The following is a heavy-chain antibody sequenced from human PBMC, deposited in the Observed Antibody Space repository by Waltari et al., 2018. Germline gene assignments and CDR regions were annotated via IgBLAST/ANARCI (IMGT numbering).Heavy chain of an antibody. CDR2: IYYSGSP. Sequence: QVHLQESGPGLVKPSETLSLTCTVSGGSVSSGSYYWSWIRQPPGKGLEWIGYIYYSGSPNYNPSLKSRVTISVDTAKNQFSLKLSSVTAADTAVYYCARGRSGSYSLDAFDIWGQGTMVTVSS. CDR1: GGSVSSGSYY. CDR3: ARGRSGSYSLDAFDI. J-gene: IGHJ3*02. D-gene: IGHD1-26*01. V-gene: IGHV4-61*01.